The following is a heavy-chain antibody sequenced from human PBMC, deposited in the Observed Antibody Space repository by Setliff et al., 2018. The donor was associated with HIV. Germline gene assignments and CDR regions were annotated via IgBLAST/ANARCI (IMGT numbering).Heavy chain of an antibody. CDR2: ISSSSSYI. J-gene: IGHJ5*02. V-gene: IGHV3-21*01. Sequence: PGGSLRLSCAASGFTFSSYSMNWVRQAPGKGLEWASSISSSSSYIYYADSVKGRFTISRDNAKNSLYLQMNSLRAEDTAVYYCAREYKRYNFWSGSGFGRSWFDPWGQGTLVTVSS. D-gene: IGHD3-3*01. CDR1: GFTFSSYS. CDR3: AREYKRYNFWSGSGFGRSWFDP.